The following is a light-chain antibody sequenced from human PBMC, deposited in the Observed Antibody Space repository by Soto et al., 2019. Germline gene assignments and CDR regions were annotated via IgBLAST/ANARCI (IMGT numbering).Light chain of an antibody. Sequence: QAVVTQEPSLTVSPGGTVTLTCGSSDGPVTSNHYPYWYQQRPGQVPRTLIYDTTNRQSWAPARFSGSLVGVKAALTFSGAQPEDEADYYCLLAYSGGRVFGGGTKLTVL. V-gene: IGLV7-46*01. J-gene: IGLJ2*01. CDR3: LLAYSGGRV. CDR2: DTT. CDR1: DGPVTSNHY.